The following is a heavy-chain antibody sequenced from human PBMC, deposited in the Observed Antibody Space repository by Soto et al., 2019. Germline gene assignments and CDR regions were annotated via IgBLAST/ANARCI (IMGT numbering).Heavy chain of an antibody. CDR1: GGSISSGGYS. Sequence: PSETLSLTCAVSGGSISSGGYSWSWIRQPPGKGLEWIGYIYHSGSIYYNPSLKSRATISVDRSKNQFSLKLSSVTAADTAVYYCARSDGRYWGQGTLVTVSS. J-gene: IGHJ4*02. V-gene: IGHV4-30-2*02. CDR3: ARSDGRY. CDR2: IYHSGSI.